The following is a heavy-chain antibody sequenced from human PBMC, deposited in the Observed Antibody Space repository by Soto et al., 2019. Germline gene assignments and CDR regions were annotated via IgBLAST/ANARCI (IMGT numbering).Heavy chain of an antibody. J-gene: IGHJ4*02. CDR3: AREGGFDTAMVN. V-gene: IGHV3-30-3*01. D-gene: IGHD5-18*01. CDR1: GFTFSSYA. Sequence: QVQLVESGGGVVQPGRSLRLSCAASGFTFSSYAMHWVRQAPGKGLEWVAVISYDGSNKYYADSVKGRFTISRDNSKNTLYLQMNSLRAEDTAVYYCAREGGFDTAMVNWGQGTLVTVSS. CDR2: ISYDGSNK.